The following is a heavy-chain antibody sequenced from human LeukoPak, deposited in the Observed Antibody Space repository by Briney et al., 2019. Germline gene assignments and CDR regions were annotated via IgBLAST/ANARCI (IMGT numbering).Heavy chain of an antibody. CDR3: ATSARTYLGSSLDY. J-gene: IGHJ4*02. CDR2: ISSSGSVI. CDR1: GFTFSDYY. Sequence: KSGGSLRLSCAASGFTFSDYYMNWIRQAPGKGLEWISYISSSGSVIYQADSVKGRFTISRDNAKNTLYPQMNSLRAEDTALYYCATSARTYLGSSLDYWGQGTLVTVSS. V-gene: IGHV3-11*04. D-gene: IGHD2-15*01.